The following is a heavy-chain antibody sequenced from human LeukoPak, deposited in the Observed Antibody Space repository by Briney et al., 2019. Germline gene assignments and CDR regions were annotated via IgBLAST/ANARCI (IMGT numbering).Heavy chain of an antibody. Sequence: SETLSLTCTVSDYSISSSYYWGWIRQPPGKGLEWFGIIYHSGSTYYNPSLKSRVTISVDTSKNQFSLKLSSVTAADTAVYYCARELLSGDPSIGNWGQGTLVTVSS. CDR3: ARELLSGDPSIGN. D-gene: IGHD7-27*01. CDR2: IYHSGST. CDR1: DYSISSSYY. V-gene: IGHV4-38-2*02. J-gene: IGHJ4*02.